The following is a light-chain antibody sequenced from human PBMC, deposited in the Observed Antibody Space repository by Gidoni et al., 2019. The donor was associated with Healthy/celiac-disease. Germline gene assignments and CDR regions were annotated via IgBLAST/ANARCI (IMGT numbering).Light chain of an antibody. CDR3: QQYGSSPTT. CDR2: GAS. Sequence: EIVLTQSPGTLSLSPGERGTLSCRASQSVSSSYLAWYQQKPGQAPRLLIYGASSRATGIPDRFSGSESGTDFTLTISRLEPEDFAVYYCQQYGSSPTTFGGGTKVEIK. J-gene: IGKJ4*01. V-gene: IGKV3-20*01. CDR1: QSVSSSY.